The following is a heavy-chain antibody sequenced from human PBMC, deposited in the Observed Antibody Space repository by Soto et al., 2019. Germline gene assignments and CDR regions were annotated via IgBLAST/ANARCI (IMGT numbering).Heavy chain of an antibody. CDR2: ISWNSGSI. J-gene: IGHJ4*02. V-gene: IGHV3-9*01. CDR3: AKGNSSGWTHFDY. D-gene: IGHD6-19*01. CDR1: GFTFDDYA. Sequence: GGSLRLSCAASGFTFDDYAMHWVRQAPGKGLEWVSGISWNSGSIGYADSVKGRFTISRDSAKNSLYLQMNSLRAEDTALYYCAKGNSSGWTHFDYWGQGTMVTVYS.